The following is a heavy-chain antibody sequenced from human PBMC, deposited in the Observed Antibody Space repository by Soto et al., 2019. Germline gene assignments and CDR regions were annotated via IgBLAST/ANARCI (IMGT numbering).Heavy chain of an antibody. Sequence: EVQLVESGGGLVQPGGSLRLSCAASGFSFNDYWMTWVRQAPGKGLEWVANIKQDGSQQYYGDSVKGRFTISRDNSRDSMFLQMNSLRDDDTAVYYCARDITRPRTHDVMTGIFDFWGQGTLVTVSS. J-gene: IGHJ4*02. V-gene: IGHV3-7*01. CDR2: IKQDGSQQ. CDR3: ARDITRPRTHDVMTGIFDF. CDR1: GFSFNDYW. D-gene: IGHD3-3*01.